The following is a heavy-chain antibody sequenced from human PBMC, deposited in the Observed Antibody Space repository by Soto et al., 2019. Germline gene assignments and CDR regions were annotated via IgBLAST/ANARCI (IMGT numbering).Heavy chain of an antibody. Sequence: QITLKESGPALVKPTQTLTLTCSFSGFSLTTAGMGVGWIHQPPGKAPEWVALVYWDDDKRYNPSLRSRLTITKDTSKNLVVVTLTDMDPVDTGTYYCARRGTSSAAAGWFDPWGQGILVTVSS. CDR3: ARRGTSSAAAGWFDP. CDR2: VYWDDDK. CDR1: GFSLTTAGMG. D-gene: IGHD3-16*01. J-gene: IGHJ5*02. V-gene: IGHV2-5*02.